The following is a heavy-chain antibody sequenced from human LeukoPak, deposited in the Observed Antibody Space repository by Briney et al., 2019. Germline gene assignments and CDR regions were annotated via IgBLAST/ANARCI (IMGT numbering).Heavy chain of an antibody. J-gene: IGHJ3*02. V-gene: IGHV4-59*01. Sequence: SETLSLTCTVSGGSISSYYWSWTRQPPGKGLEWIGYIYYSGSTNYNPSLKSRVTISVDTSKNQFSLKLSSVTAADTAVYYCAREWELSRAFDIWGQGTMVTVSS. CDR2: IYYSGST. CDR1: GGSISSYY. D-gene: IGHD1-26*01. CDR3: AREWELSRAFDI.